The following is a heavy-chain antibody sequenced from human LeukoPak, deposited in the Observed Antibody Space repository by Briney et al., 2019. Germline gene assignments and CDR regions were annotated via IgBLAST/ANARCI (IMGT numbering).Heavy chain of an antibody. CDR3: ARDWGGVVPRDPREYYYGMDV. V-gene: IGHV3-21*01. CDR2: ISSSSSYI. Sequence: GGSLRLSCAASGFTFSSYSMNWVRQAPGKGLERVSSISSSSSYIYYADSVKGRFTISRDNAKNSLYLQMNSLRAEDTAVYYCARDWGGVVPRDPREYYYGMDVWGQGTTVTVSS. CDR1: GFTFSSYS. J-gene: IGHJ6*02. D-gene: IGHD2-15*01.